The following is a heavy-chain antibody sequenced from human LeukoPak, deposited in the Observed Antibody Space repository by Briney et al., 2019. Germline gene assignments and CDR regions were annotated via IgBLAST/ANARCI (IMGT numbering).Heavy chain of an antibody. D-gene: IGHD3-3*02. CDR3: ARGRIFGVVIY. CDR1: GFTFRSYA. V-gene: IGHV3-23*01. Sequence: PGGSLRLSCAASGFTFRSYAMSWVRQAPGKGLEWVSAISGSGGSTYYADSVKGRFTISRDNAKNSLYLQMNSLRAEDTAVYYCARGRIFGVVIYWGQGTLVTVSS. CDR2: ISGSGGST. J-gene: IGHJ4*02.